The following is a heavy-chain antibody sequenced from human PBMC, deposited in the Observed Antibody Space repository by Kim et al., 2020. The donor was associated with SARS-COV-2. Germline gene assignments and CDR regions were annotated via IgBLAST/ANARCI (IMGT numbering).Heavy chain of an antibody. CDR2: ISGDGGST. Sequence: GGSLRLSCAASGFTFGDFAMHWVRQLPGKGLEWVSLISGDGGSTYFADSVQGRFTISRDNSKNSLYLHMNSLTTEDTALYYCAARYCSGGRCSSFGTFDIWGQGTMVSVSS. CDR1: GFTFGDFA. CDR3: AARYCSGGRCSSFGTFDI. D-gene: IGHD2-15*01. V-gene: IGHV3-43*02. J-gene: IGHJ3*02.